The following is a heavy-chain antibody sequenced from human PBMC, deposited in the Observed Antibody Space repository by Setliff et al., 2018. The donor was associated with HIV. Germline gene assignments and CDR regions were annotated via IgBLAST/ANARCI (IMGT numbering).Heavy chain of an antibody. CDR2: IIPILGVA. V-gene: IGHV1-69*04. J-gene: IGHJ6*03. CDR1: RGTFTSYA. Sequence: SVKVSCKASRGTFTSYAFSWVRQAPGQGLDWMGRIIPILGVANYAQRFQGKVTITADKSTSTAYMELTSLRFDDTAMYYCVRGVQSPPHYSYYYMDVWGEGTMVTVSS. D-gene: IGHD3-3*01. CDR3: VRGVQSPPHYSYYYMDV.